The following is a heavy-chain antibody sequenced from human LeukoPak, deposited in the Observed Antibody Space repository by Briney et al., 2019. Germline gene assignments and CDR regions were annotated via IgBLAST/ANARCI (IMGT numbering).Heavy chain of an antibody. CDR2: IYYSGGT. CDR1: GDSISSYY. Sequence: SGTLSLTCTVSGDSISSYYWSWVRQPPGKGLEWIGYIYYSGGTNYNPSLKRRVTISVDTSKNQFSLKLSSVTAADTAVYSCARDLYSSGWYGAFDIWGQGTMVTVSS. D-gene: IGHD6-19*01. J-gene: IGHJ3*02. V-gene: IGHV4-59*01. CDR3: ARDLYSSGWYGAFDI.